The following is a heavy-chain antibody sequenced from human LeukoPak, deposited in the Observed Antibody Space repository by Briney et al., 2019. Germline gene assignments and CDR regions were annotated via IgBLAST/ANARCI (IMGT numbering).Heavy chain of an antibody. CDR2: MNPNIVNT. CDR3: ARVIWGPVDYYYMDV. CDR1: GYTFTSYD. Sequence: ASVKVSCKASGYTFTSYDINWVRQATGQGLEWMGWMNPNIVNTVYAQKFQGRVSMTSNTSISTAYMELSSLRSEVTAVYYCARVIWGPVDYYYMDVWGKGTTVTVSS. D-gene: IGHD3-16*01. J-gene: IGHJ6*03. V-gene: IGHV1-8*01.